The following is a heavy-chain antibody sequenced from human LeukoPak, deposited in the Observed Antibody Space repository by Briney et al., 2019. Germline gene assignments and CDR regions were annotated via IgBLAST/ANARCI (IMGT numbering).Heavy chain of an antibody. CDR2: IDPSDSYT. D-gene: IGHD2-2*01. V-gene: IGHV5-10-1*01. Sequence: GESLKISCKGSGYSFTSYWISWVRQMPGKGLEWMGRIDPSDSYTNYSPSFQGHVTISADKSISTAYLQWNSLKASDTAMYYCASLEGYCSSTSCFSAFDIWGQGTMVTVSS. J-gene: IGHJ3*02. CDR1: GYSFTSYW. CDR3: ASLEGYCSSTSCFSAFDI.